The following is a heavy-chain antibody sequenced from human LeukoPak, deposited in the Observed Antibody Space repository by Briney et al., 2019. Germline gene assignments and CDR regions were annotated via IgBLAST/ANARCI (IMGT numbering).Heavy chain of an antibody. CDR1: GLTFTFSTSG. J-gene: IGHJ4*02. D-gene: IGHD3-16*02. Sequence: PGGSLRLSRAASGLTFTFSTSGIHWVRQAPGKGLEWVAFIQYDGSEKYYADSVKGRCTTSRDNSKNTVYLQMNSLTGEDTAIYYCAREGGTIEIGEFDYWGQGTLVTVSS. CDR3: AREGGTIEIGEFDY. V-gene: IGHV3-30*02. CDR2: IQYDGSEK.